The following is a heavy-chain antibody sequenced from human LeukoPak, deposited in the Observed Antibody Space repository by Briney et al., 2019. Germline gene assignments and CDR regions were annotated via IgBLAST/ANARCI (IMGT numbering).Heavy chain of an antibody. D-gene: IGHD6-19*01. CDR3: AQTGGKDLGSSGWLNY. CDR1: GFSLSTSGVG. Sequence: SGPTLVNPTQTLTLTCTFSGFSLSTSGVGVGWIRQTPGKALEWLALIYWDDDKRYSPSLKSRLTITKDTSKNQVVLTMTNMDPVDTATYYCAQTGGKDLGSSGWLNYWGQGTLVTVSS. J-gene: IGHJ4*02. V-gene: IGHV2-5*02. CDR2: IYWDDDK.